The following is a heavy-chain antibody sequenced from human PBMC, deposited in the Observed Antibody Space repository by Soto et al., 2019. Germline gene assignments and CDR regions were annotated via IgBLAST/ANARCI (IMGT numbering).Heavy chain of an antibody. D-gene: IGHD5-12*01. CDR3: ARESGGATATLDYYYFYMDV. CDR2: INPNSGGT. J-gene: IGHJ6*03. CDR1: GYTFSDYY. Sequence: QVQLVQSGAEVKKPGASVKVSCKASGYTFSDYYIHWMRQAPGQGLEWMGWINPNSGGTKYAHKCQGWVTMTRDTSIKTAYMELSRLTSDDTAVYYCARESGGATATLDYYYFYMDVWGKGTTVTVSS. V-gene: IGHV1-2*04.